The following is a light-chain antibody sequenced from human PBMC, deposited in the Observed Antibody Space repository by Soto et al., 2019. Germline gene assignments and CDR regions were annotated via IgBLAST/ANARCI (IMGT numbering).Light chain of an antibody. CDR1: QSLSGK. CDR2: CAS. J-gene: IGKJ5*01. CDR3: QQHNNWPPIT. Sequence: EIVLTQSPSTLSVPPGERATLSCRASQSLSGKLAWYQQKPCQAPTLLIYCASTRATGIPARFIGSGSGTEFTLTISSLQSEDVAVYYCQQHNNWPPITFGQGTRLEIK. V-gene: IGKV3-15*01.